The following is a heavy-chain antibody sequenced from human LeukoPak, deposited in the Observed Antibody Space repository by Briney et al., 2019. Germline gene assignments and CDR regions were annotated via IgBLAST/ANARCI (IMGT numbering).Heavy chain of an antibody. Sequence: GGSLRLSRAASGFTFSSYAMNWVRQAPGKGLEWVSSISSSSSYIYYADSVKGRFTISRDNAKNSLYLQMNSLRAEDTAVYYCASRWLDGFDYWGQGTLVAVSS. CDR2: ISSSSSYI. J-gene: IGHJ4*02. V-gene: IGHV3-21*01. CDR1: GFTFSSYA. CDR3: ASRWLDGFDY. D-gene: IGHD6-19*01.